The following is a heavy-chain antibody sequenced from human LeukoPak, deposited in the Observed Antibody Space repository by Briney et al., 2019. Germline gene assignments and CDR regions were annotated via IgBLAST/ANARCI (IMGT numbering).Heavy chain of an antibody. Sequence: ASVKVSCKASGYTFTGYYIHWVRQAPGQGLEWMGWINPNSGGTNYAQKFQGRVTMTRDTSISTAYMELTRLRSDDTAVYYCARDGGNIPVSWGPGTLVTASS. D-gene: IGHD2/OR15-2a*01. J-gene: IGHJ5*02. CDR1: GYTFTGYY. V-gene: IGHV1-2*02. CDR2: INPNSGGT. CDR3: ARDGGNIPVS.